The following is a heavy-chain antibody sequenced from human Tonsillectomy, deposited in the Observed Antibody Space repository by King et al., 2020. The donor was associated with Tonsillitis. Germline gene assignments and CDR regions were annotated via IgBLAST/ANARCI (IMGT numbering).Heavy chain of an antibody. D-gene: IGHD4-23*01. J-gene: IGHJ4*02. V-gene: IGHV3-48*01. CDR3: ARDKGDYGGNSPFDY. Sequence: EGQLVQSGGGLVQPGGSLRLSCAASGFTFSSYSMNWVRQAPGKGLEWVSYISSSSSTIYYADSVEGRFTISRDNAQNSLCLQLNSLRAEDTAVYYCARDKGDYGGNSPFDYGGRGTLVTVSS. CDR2: ISSSSSTI. CDR1: GFTFSSYS.